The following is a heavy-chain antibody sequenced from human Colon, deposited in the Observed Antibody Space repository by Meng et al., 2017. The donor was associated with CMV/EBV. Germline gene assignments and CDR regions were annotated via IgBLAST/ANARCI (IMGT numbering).Heavy chain of an antibody. V-gene: IGHV3-66*02. D-gene: IGHD5-24*01. CDR1: GFSVSNNY. CDR3: ARLMTTITTLAKDV. J-gene: IGHJ6*02. CDR2: SYYGGNT. Sequence: ASLKISCAASGFSVSNNYCTWVRQAPGRRLERVAVSYYGGNTYYANSVKGRFTISRDNSKNSLYLQMNSLRGEDTAVYYCARLMTTITTLAKDVWGQGTTVTVSS.